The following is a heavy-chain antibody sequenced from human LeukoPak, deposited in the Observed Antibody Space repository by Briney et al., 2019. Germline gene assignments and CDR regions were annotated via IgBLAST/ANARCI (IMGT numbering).Heavy chain of an antibody. V-gene: IGHV3-30*03. J-gene: IGHJ4*02. CDR3: ARGRGPYGGNPLPLLY. Sequence: GGSLRLSCAASGFTFSSYGMHWVRQAPGKGLEWVAVISYDGSNKYYADSVKGRFTISRDNSKNTLYLQMNSLRAEDTAVYYCARGRGPYGGNPLPLLYWGQGTLVTVSS. D-gene: IGHD4-23*01. CDR2: ISYDGSNK. CDR1: GFTFSSYG.